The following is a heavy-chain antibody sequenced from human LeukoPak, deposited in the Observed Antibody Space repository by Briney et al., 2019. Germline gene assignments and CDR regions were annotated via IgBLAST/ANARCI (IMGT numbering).Heavy chain of an antibody. J-gene: IGHJ6*02. D-gene: IGHD2-15*01. Sequence: GGSLRLSCAASGFTFSSYAMSWVRQAPGKGLEWVSAISGSGGSTYYADSVEGRFTISRDNSKNTLYLQMNSLRAEDTAVYYCVSEAAVVVYYYGMDVWGQGTTVTVSS. CDR2: ISGSGGST. CDR3: VSEAAVVVYYYGMDV. V-gene: IGHV3-23*01. CDR1: GFTFSSYA.